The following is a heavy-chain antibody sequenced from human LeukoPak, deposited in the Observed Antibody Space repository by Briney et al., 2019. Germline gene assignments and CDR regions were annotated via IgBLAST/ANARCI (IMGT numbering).Heavy chain of an antibody. D-gene: IGHD2-2*03. CDR2: ISAYNGNT. CDR3: ARLRLDIVVVPAAGYYFDY. J-gene: IGHJ4*02. V-gene: IGHV1-18*04. CDR1: GYTFTSYG. Sequence: ASVKVSCKASGYTFTSYGISWVRQAPGQGLEWMGWISAYNGNTNYAQKLQGRVTMTTDTSTSTAYMELRSLRSDDTAVYYCARLRLDIVVVPAAGYYFDYWGQGTLVTVSS.